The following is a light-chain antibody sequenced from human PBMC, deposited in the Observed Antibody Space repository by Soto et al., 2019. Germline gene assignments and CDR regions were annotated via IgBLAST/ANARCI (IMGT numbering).Light chain of an antibody. CDR3: SSYTSSRTLEV. J-gene: IGLJ1*01. Sequence: QSVLTKPASVSGSPGQSITISCTGTSSDVGGYNYVSWYQQHPGKAPKLMIYDVSNRPSGVSNRFSGSKSGNTASLTISGLQAEDEADYCCSSYTSSRTLEVFGTGTKVTVL. CDR1: SSDVGGYNY. CDR2: DVS. V-gene: IGLV2-14*01.